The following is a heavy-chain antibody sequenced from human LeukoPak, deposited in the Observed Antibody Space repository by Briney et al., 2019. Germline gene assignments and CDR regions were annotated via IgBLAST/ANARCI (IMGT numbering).Heavy chain of an antibody. V-gene: IGHV3-30*02. J-gene: IGHJ4*02. CDR3: AKSISSGLAATAVGAQFDY. Sequence: GGSLRLSCAASGFTFSSYGMHWVRQAPGKGLEWVAIIRYDGSNKNYADSVKGRFTISRDNSKNTLYLQMNSLRAEDTAVYYCAKSISSGLAATAVGAQFDYWGQGTLVTVSS. CDR1: GFTFSSYG. CDR2: IRYDGSNK. D-gene: IGHD1-26*01.